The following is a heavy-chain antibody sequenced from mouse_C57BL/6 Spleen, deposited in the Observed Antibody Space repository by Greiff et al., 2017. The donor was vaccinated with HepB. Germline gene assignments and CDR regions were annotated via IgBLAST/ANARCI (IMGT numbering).Heavy chain of an antibody. V-gene: IGHV5-6*01. J-gene: IGHJ2*01. D-gene: IGHD4-1*01. CDR2: ISSGGSYT. CDR1: GFTFSSYG. Sequence: EVNLVESGGDLVKPGGSLKLSCAASGFTFSSYGMSWVRQTPDKRLEWVATISSGGSYTYYPDSVKGRFTISRDNAKNTLYLQMSSLKSEDTAMYYCARSGLTGFDYWGQGTTLTVSS. CDR3: ARSGLTGFDY.